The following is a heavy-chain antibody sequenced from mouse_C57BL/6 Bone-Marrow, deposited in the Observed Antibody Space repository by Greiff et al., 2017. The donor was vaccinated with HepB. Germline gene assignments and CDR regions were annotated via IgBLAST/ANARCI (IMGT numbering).Heavy chain of an antibody. D-gene: IGHD1-1*01. V-gene: IGHV1-18*01. CDR1: GYTFTDYN. Sequence: EVQLQQSGPELVKPGASVKIPCKASGYTFTDYNMDWVKQSHGKSLEWIGDINPNNGGTIYNQKFKGKATLTVDKSSSTAYMELRSLTSEDTAGYYCARELTTVVASYWYFDVWGTGTTVTVSS. J-gene: IGHJ1*03. CDR3: ARELTTVVASYWYFDV. CDR2: INPNNGGT.